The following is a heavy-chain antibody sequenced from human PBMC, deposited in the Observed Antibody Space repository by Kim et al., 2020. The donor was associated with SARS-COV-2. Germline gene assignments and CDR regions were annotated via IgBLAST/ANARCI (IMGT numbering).Heavy chain of an antibody. V-gene: IGHV1-24*01. CDR1: GYTLTELS. Sequence: ASVKVSCKVSGYTLTELSMHWVRQAPGKGLEWMGGFDPEDGETIYAQKFQGRVTMTEDTSTDTAYMELSSLRSEDTAVYYCATSLGYCSGGSCYSFYYWGQRTLVTVSS. J-gene: IGHJ4*02. CDR2: FDPEDGET. D-gene: IGHD2-15*01. CDR3: ATSLGYCSGGSCYSFYY.